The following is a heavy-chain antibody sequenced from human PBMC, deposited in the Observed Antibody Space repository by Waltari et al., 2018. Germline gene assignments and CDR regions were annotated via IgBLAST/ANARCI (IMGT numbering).Heavy chain of an antibody. J-gene: IGHJ4*02. Sequence: QGQLGESGVVVGQPGRSLRLSCGGDGFAFSSSGRHWGRQARGKVLECVAVISYQCSTHSTAQSVKGRFTFSRDTYTTTLYLQMNSLSAEATAVYYCAKGSGADYWGQGTLVTVSS. D-gene: IGHD7-27*01. V-gene: IGHV3-30*18. CDR2: ISYQCSTH. CDR1: GFAFSSSG. CDR3: AKGSGADY.